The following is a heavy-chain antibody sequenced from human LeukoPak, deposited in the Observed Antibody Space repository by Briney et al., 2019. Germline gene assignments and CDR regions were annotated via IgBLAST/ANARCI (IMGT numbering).Heavy chain of an antibody. D-gene: IGHD4-23*01. CDR2: ISWNSGSI. Sequence: GGSLRLSCAASGFTVDDYAMHWVRQAPGKGLEWVSGISWNSGSIGYADSVKGRFTLSRDNAKNSLYLQMNSLRAEDTALYYCAKDGHGGNSEHFDLWGRGTLVTVSS. CDR1: GFTVDDYA. J-gene: IGHJ2*01. CDR3: AKDGHGGNSEHFDL. V-gene: IGHV3-9*01.